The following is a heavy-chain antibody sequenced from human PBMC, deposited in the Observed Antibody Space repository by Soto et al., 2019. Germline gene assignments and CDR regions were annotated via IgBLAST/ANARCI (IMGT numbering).Heavy chain of an antibody. V-gene: IGHV4-31*03. J-gene: IGHJ4*02. CDR2: ITYRGTT. D-gene: IGHD3-10*01. CDR1: AGSINSGGSN. CDR3: ARDSGESLRFFDY. Sequence: SETLSLTCTVSAGSINSGGSNWNWIRQRPGEGLEWIGYITYRGTTYSIPSLKSRVTMSVDTSKNQFSLKLSSVSAADTAVYYCARDSGESLRFFDYWGQGAPVTVSS.